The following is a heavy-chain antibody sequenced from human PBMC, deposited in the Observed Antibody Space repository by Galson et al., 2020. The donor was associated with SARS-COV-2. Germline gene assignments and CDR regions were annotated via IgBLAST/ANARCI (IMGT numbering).Heavy chain of an antibody. D-gene: IGHD3-10*01. V-gene: IGHV3-23*01. CDR1: GFSFRDYD. Sequence: GESLKISCTGSGFSFRDYDISWIRQAPGKGLEFVSGITYTDFTTYYAKSVEGRFTITRDNSKSTVYLQMNSLRAEDTAVYYCAKHWVRTHDYWGQRTLITVSS. CDR2: ITYTDFTT. CDR3: AKHWVRTHDY. J-gene: IGHJ4*02.